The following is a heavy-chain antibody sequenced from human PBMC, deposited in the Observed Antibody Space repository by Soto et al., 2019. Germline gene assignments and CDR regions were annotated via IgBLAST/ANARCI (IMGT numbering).Heavy chain of an antibody. CDR2: IYYTEST. CDR3: ARYCSGSGTCYMSNFDC. J-gene: IGHJ4*02. D-gene: IGHD2-15*01. Sequence: WIWIRQHPGKGLEWIGYIYYTESTYYNPSLKSRVTISVDTSKNQFSLKLSSVTAADTAVYYCARYCSGSGTCYMSNFDCWGQGTLVTVSS. V-gene: IGHV4-31*02.